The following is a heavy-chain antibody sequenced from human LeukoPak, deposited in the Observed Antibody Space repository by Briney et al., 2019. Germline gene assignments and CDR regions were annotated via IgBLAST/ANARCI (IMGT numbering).Heavy chain of an antibody. D-gene: IGHD5-18*01. J-gene: IGHJ4*02. Sequence: ASVKVSCKASGATFNNYAISWVRQAPGQGLEWMGGIIPIFGRANYAQKVQGRVTINADESTSTAYMELSSMRSEDTAVYYCARGRGYSYGFPAVFDYWGQGTLVTVSS. CDR1: GATFNNYA. CDR3: ARGRGYSYGFPAVFDY. V-gene: IGHV1-69*13. CDR2: IIPIFGRA.